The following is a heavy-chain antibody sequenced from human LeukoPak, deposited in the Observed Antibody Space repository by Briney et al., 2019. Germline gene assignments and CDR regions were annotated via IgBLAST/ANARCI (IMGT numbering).Heavy chain of an antibody. CDR2: ISGSGGST. D-gene: IGHD3-10*01. Sequence: GGSLRLSCAASGFTFSSYAMSWVRQAPAKGLEWVSAISGSGGSTYYADSVKGRFTISRDNSKNTLYLQMNSLRAEDTAVYYCAKGSLVLWFGELLHYFDYWGQGTLVTVSS. CDR1: GFTFSSYA. V-gene: IGHV3-23*01. J-gene: IGHJ4*02. CDR3: AKGSLVLWFGELLHYFDY.